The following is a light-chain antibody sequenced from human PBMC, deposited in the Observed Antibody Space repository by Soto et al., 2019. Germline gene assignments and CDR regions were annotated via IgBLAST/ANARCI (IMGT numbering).Light chain of an antibody. CDR3: QQYNNWPPLT. CDR1: QSVSTY. V-gene: IGKV3-15*01. Sequence: EVVMTQSPATLSVSPGERATLSCRASQSVSTYLAWYQQKPGQAPRLLIYDTSTRTTGVPARFSGSGSETEFTLTISSLQSEDFAVYYCQQYNNWPPLTFGGGTKV. J-gene: IGKJ4*01. CDR2: DTS.